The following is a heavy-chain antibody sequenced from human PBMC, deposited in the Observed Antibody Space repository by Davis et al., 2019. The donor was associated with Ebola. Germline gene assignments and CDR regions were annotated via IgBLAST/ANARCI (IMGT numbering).Heavy chain of an antibody. CDR1: GFTFDDYA. D-gene: IGHD6-19*01. V-gene: IGHV3-9*01. CDR2: ISWNSGSI. J-gene: IGHJ4*02. Sequence: PGGSLRLSCAASGFTFDDYAMHWVRQAPGKGLEWVSGISWNSGSIGYADSVKGRFTISRDNAKNSLYLQMNSLRDEDTAVYYCARDLRAVAGTSDYWGQGTLVTVSS. CDR3: ARDLRAVAGTSDY.